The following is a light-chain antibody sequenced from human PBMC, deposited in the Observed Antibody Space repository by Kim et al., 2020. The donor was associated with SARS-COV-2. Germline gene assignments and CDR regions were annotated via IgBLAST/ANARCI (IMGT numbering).Light chain of an antibody. V-gene: IGLV3-1*01. CDR3: QAWDSSTVL. J-gene: IGLJ2*01. CDR1: ELDFQS. CDR2: RDD. Sequence: VVPGQTASITCSGDELDFQSTSWYPHKPGLTPILVIFRDDMRPSGIPARFSGSNSGNTATLTISGTQTMDEAEYFCQAWDSSTVLFGGGTQLTVL.